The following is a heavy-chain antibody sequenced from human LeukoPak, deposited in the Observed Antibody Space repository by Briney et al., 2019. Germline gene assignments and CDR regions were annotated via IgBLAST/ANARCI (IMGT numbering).Heavy chain of an antibody. D-gene: IGHD3-3*01. CDR2: INHSGST. J-gene: IGHJ5*02. CDR3: ARRSFDFWSGYHSAPRANNWFDP. Sequence: SETLSLTCAVYGGSFSGYYWSWIRQPPGKGLEWIGEINHSGSTNYNPSLKSRVTISVDTSKNQFSLKLSSVTAADTAVYYCARRSFDFWSGYHSAPRANNWFDPWGQGTLVTVSS. V-gene: IGHV4-34*01. CDR1: GGSFSGYY.